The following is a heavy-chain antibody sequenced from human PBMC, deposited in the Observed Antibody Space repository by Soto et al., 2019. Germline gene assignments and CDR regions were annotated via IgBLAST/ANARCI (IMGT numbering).Heavy chain of an antibody. Sequence: QVPLVQSGAEVKKPGSSVKVSCKASGGTFSSYAISWVRQAPGQGLEWMGAIIPIFGTANYAQKFQGRVTITADESTSTAYMELSSLRSEDTAVYYCAKDLTPCGGSCYSMFGGPDAFDIWGQGTMVTVSS. J-gene: IGHJ3*02. D-gene: IGHD2-15*01. CDR2: IIPIFGTA. V-gene: IGHV1-69*01. CDR1: GGTFSSYA. CDR3: AKDLTPCGGSCYSMFGGPDAFDI.